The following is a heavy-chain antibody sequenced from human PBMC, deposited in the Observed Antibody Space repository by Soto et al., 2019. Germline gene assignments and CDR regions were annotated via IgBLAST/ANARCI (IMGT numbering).Heavy chain of an antibody. CDR3: ARGLATLPVFAFDI. D-gene: IGHD6-6*01. CDR1: GFSLSTSGVG. V-gene: IGHV2-5*01. J-gene: IGHJ3*02. Sequence: QGTLKESGPTLVKPTQTLTLTCSFSGFSLSTSGVGVGWIRQSPGKAPEWLALIYWSGDEHYRPSLKSRLSIIKDTSKNHVVLIMSDMDPVDTAPYYCARGLATLPVFAFDIWGQGTMVTVSS. CDR2: IYWSGDE.